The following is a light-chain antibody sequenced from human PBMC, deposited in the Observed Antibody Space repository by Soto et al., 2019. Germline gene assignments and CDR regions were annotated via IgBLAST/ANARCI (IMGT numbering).Light chain of an antibody. Sequence: SYELTQPPSGSVAPGQTARISWGGANIRSKSVLWYQQKPGQGPVLVVYDKSDRPSGNPERFFGPNSENTATLTISRVEAGDEADYYCQVWDSIADHPGVFGGGTKVTVL. J-gene: IGLJ3*02. CDR1: NIRSKS. V-gene: IGLV3-21*02. CDR2: DKS. CDR3: QVWDSIADHPGV.